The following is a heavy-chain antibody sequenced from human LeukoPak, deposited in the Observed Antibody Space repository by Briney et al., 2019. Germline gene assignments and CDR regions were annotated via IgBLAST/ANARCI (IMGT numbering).Heavy chain of an antibody. CDR2: IIPILGIA. Sequence: ASVKVSCKASGYTFTSYAISWVRQAPGQGLEWMGRIIPILGIANYAQKFQGRVTITADKSTSTAYMELSSLRSEDTAVYYCARSYSGYDSYWGQGTLVTVSS. D-gene: IGHD5-12*01. CDR3: ARSYSGYDSY. CDR1: GYTFTSYA. J-gene: IGHJ4*02. V-gene: IGHV1-69*04.